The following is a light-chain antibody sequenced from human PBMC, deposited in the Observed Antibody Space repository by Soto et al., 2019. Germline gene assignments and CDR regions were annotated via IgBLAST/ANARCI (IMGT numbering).Light chain of an antibody. J-gene: IGKJ1*01. V-gene: IGKV3-20*01. CDR3: QQYDTTPWT. CDR1: QSLSSTS. CDR2: GAS. Sequence: EIVLTQSPGTLSLSPGERAVLSCTASQSLSSTSLAWYQQQPGHGPRLLIYGASRRATGIPDRFSAIESGTHFTVNISPLEPADFAVYFCQQYDTTPWTFGQGTRV.